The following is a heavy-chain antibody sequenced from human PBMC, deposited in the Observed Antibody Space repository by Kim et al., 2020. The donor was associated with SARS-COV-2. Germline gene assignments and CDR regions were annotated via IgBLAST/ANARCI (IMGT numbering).Heavy chain of an antibody. CDR1: GYTFTGYY. CDR3: ARDRPQWSSSWYDWFDP. CDR2: INPNSGGT. V-gene: IGHV1-2*06. J-gene: IGHJ5*02. Sequence: ASVKVSCKASGYTFTGYYMHWVRQAPGQGLEWMGRINPNSGGTNYAQKFQGRVTMTRDTSISTAYMELSRLRSDDTAVYYCARDRPQWSSSWYDWFDPWGQGTLVTVSS. D-gene: IGHD6-13*01.